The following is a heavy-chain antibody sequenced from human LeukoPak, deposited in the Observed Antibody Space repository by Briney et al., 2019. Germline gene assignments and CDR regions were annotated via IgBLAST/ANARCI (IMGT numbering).Heavy chain of an antibody. D-gene: IGHD2-2*01. J-gene: IGHJ4*02. CDR3: ARLSCSSTSCHFDY. CDR1: GGSISSYY. V-gene: IGHV4-59*08. CDR2: IYYGGST. Sequence: PSETLSLTCTVSGGSISSYYWSWIRQPPGKGLEWIGYIYYGGSTNYNPSLKSRVTISVDTSKNQFSLKLSSVTAADTAVYYCARLSCSSTSCHFDYWGQGTLVTVSS.